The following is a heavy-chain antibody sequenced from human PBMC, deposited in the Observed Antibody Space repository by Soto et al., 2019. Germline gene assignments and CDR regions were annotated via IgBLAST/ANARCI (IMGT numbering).Heavy chain of an antibody. Sequence: WGFLRLSCAASGFTFSSYGMHWVRQAPGKGLEWVAVISYDGSNKYYADSVKGRFTISRDNSKNTLYLQMNSLRAEDTAVYYCANDYDILTGSDAFDIWGQRTMVTVSS. J-gene: IGHJ3*02. V-gene: IGHV3-30*18. CDR3: ANDYDILTGSDAFDI. CDR1: GFTFSSYG. CDR2: ISYDGSNK. D-gene: IGHD3-9*01.